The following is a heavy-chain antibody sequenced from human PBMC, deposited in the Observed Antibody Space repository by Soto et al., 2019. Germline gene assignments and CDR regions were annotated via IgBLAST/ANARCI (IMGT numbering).Heavy chain of an antibody. Sequence: GASVKVSCKASGFTFTSSAVQWVRQARGQRLEWIGWIVVGSGNTNYAQKFQERVTITRDMSTSTAYMELSSLRSEDTAVYYCAAEGGGTVYYYGMDVWGQGTTVTVS. CDR1: GFTFTSSA. J-gene: IGHJ6*02. CDR2: IVVGSGNT. CDR3: AAEGGGTVYYYGMDV. D-gene: IGHD2-15*01. V-gene: IGHV1-58*01.